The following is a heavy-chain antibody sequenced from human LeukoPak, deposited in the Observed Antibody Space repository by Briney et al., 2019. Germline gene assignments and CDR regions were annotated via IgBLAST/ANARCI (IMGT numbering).Heavy chain of an antibody. Sequence: GESLRLSCAASGFTFSTYGMHWVRQAPGKGLEWVAFIRYDGSNKYYVDSVKGRFTISRDNSKNTLYLQMNSLRAEDTAIYFCVKDVRGYSDGTYFDHWGQGSLVTVSS. CDR2: IRYDGSNK. CDR1: GFTFSTYG. D-gene: IGHD5-18*01. CDR3: VKDVRGYSDGTYFDH. V-gene: IGHV3-30*02. J-gene: IGHJ4*02.